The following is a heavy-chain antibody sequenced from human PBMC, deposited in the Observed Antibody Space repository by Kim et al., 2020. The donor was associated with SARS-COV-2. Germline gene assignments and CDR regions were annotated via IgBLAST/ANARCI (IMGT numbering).Heavy chain of an antibody. Sequence: PSLKSRFTISVHTSKNQFSLELSFVTAADTAMYYCARANIHSYFYAMDVWGLGTAVTVSS. V-gene: IGHV4-39*01. CDR3: ARANIHSYFYAMDV. J-gene: IGHJ6*02.